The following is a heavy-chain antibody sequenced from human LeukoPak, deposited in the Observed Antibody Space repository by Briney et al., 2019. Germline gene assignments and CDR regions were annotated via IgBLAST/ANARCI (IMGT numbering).Heavy chain of an antibody. J-gene: IGHJ4*02. Sequence: QTGGSLRLSCAASGFTFGSHALSWVRQTPGKGLESVSSITADGVGTHYADSVKGRFTISRDNSKNTLYLQMNSLRADDTAVYFCVYLDSSGYYYGRLRYWGQGTPVTVSS. CDR2: ITADGVGT. CDR3: VYLDSSGYYYGRLRY. V-gene: IGHV3-23*01. D-gene: IGHD3-22*01. CDR1: GFTFGSHA.